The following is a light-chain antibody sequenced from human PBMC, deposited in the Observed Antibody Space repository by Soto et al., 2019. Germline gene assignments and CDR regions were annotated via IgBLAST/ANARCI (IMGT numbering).Light chain of an antibody. Sequence: DIVLTQSPGTLSLSPGDRATLSCRTSRFVSNYYVAWYQQRPGQAPRLLIYAASSRATDIPVRFSGSGSGTDFTLTISRLEPEDFAVYYCQHYADSPPVFTFGPGTKVEI. CDR3: QHYADSPPVFT. CDR1: RFVSNYY. V-gene: IGKV3-20*01. J-gene: IGKJ3*01. CDR2: AAS.